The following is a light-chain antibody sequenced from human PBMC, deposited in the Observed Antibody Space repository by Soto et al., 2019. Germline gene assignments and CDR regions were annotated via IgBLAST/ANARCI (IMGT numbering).Light chain of an antibody. CDR3: QQYGSSPYT. V-gene: IGKV3-20*01. CDR2: GAS. J-gene: IGKJ2*01. CDR1: QSVSSSY. Sequence: EIVLTQSPGTLSLSPGERATLSCRASQSVSSSYLAWYQQKPGQAPRLLIYGASSRATGIPDRFSGSGSGTDFTLTISRLEPEDFAMYYCQQYGSSPYTFGQWTKLEIK.